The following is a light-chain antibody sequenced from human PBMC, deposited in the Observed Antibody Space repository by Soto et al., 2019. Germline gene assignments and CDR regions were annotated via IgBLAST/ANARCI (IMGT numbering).Light chain of an antibody. J-gene: IGKJ1*01. V-gene: IGKV1-5*03. CDR1: QTISSW. Sequence: DIQMTQSPSTLSASVGARVAITCRASQTISSWLAWYQQKPGKGPKLLIYEASNLESGVPSRFSGSGSGTEFTLTISSLQPEDFATYYCQQYNNWPPTFGQGTKVDIK. CDR2: EAS. CDR3: QQYNNWPPT.